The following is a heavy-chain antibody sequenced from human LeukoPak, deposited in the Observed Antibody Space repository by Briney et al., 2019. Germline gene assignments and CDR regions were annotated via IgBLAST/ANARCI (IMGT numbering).Heavy chain of an antibody. J-gene: IGHJ6*02. CDR2: INHSGRT. V-gene: IGHV4-34*01. CDR1: GGSFSGYY. Sequence: SETLSLTCAVYGGSFSGYYWSWIRQPPGKGLEWIGEINHSGRTNYNPSLKSRVTISVDTSKNQFSLKLSSVTAADTAVYYCARLSASLYYDVMDVWGQGTTVTVSS. CDR3: ARLSASLYYDVMDV.